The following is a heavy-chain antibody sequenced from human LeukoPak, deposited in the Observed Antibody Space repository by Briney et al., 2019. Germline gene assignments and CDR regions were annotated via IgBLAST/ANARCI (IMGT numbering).Heavy chain of an antibody. V-gene: IGHV3-20*04. Sequence: GGSLRLSCAASGFTFDGYGMSWVRQAPGKGLEWVSGINWNGGSTGYADSVKGRFTISRDNAKNSLYLQMNSLRAEETALYYCARGVGTTYDFWSGYYDLFGAFDIWGQGTMVTVSS. CDR3: ARGVGTTYDFWSGYYDLFGAFDI. CDR2: INWNGGST. D-gene: IGHD3-3*01. J-gene: IGHJ3*02. CDR1: GFTFDGYG.